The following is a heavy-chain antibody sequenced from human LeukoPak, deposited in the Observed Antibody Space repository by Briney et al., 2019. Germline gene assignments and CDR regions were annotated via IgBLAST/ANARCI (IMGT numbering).Heavy chain of an antibody. CDR1: GGSISSYY. V-gene: IGHV4-59*01. J-gene: IGHJ4*02. CDR2: IYYSGST. Sequence: SETLSLTCTVSGGSISSYYWSWIRQPPGKGLEWIGYIYYSGSTNYNPSLKSRVTISVDTSKNQFSLKLSSVTAADTAVYYCARVRPPKGGTYCSSTSCQYGGYFDYWGQGTLVTVSS. D-gene: IGHD2-2*01. CDR3: ARVRPPKGGTYCSSTSCQYGGYFDY.